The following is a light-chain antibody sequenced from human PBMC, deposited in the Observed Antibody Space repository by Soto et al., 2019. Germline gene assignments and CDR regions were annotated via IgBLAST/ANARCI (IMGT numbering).Light chain of an antibody. V-gene: IGKV4-1*01. CDR2: WAS. J-gene: IGKJ1*01. CDR1: QTILYSSNNKNY. Sequence: DIVMTQSPDSLAVSLGERATINCKSSQTILYSSNNKNYLAWYQQRPGQPPKLLIYWASTRESGVPDRFSGSGSGTDFTLTIRSLQAEDVAVYYCQQYYSPSWTFGQGTKVE. CDR3: QQYYSPSWT.